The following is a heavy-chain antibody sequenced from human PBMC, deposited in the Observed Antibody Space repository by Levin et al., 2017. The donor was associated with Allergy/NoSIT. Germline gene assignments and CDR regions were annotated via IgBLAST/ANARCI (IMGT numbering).Heavy chain of an antibody. CDR3: ARGVGGFSRCKPYCYMDV. J-gene: IGHJ6*03. D-gene: IGHD3-16*01. V-gene: IGHV4-61*02. Sequence: SETLSLTCTVSGDSISRGSYYWSWLRQPAGEGLEWIGRIYVTGSTSYSPFLKSRVTISLDRSKDHVSLKINSVTAADTAVYYCARGVGGFSRCKPYCYMDVWGQGTTVTVSS. CDR2: IYVTGST. CDR1: GDSISRGSYY.